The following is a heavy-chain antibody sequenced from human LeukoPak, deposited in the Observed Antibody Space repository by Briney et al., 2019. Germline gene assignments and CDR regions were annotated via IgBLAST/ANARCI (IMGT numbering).Heavy chain of an antibody. CDR3: AKRVAVAGKLDDY. J-gene: IGHJ4*02. V-gene: IGHV1-69*05. Sequence: ASVKVSCKASGGTFSSYAISWARQAPGQGLEWMGRIIPIFGTANYAQKFQGRVTITTDESTSTAYMELSSLRSEDTAVYYCAKRVAVAGKLDDYWGQGTLVTVSS. CDR1: GGTFSSYA. CDR2: IIPIFGTA. D-gene: IGHD6-19*01.